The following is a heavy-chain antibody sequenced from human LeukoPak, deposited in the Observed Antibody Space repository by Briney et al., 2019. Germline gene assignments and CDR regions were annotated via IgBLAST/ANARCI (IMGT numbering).Heavy chain of an antibody. J-gene: IGHJ6*02. CDR3: ARSSEPNHYYDSSASMDV. CDR1: GDSVSSNSAA. Sequence: SQTLSLTCAISGDSVSSNSAAWNWIRQSPSRGLEWLGRTYYRSKWYNDYAVSVKSRITINPDTSKNQFSLQLNSVTPEDTAVYYCARSSEPNHYYDSSASMDVWGQGTTVTVSS. CDR2: TYYRSKWYN. D-gene: IGHD3-22*01. V-gene: IGHV6-1*01.